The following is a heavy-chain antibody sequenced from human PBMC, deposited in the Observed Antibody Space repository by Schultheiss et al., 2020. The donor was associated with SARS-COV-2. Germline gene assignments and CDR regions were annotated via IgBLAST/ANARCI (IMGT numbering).Heavy chain of an antibody. CDR1: GYSFTSYW. J-gene: IGHJ4*02. D-gene: IGHD1-26*01. Sequence: GESLKISCKGSGYSFTSYWIGWVRQMPGKGLEWMGIIYPGDSDTRYSPSFQGQVTISADKSISTAYLQWSSLKASDTAMYYCAKDPQDVVGAGSFDYWGEGTLVTVSS. CDR2: IYPGDSDT. V-gene: IGHV5-51*01. CDR3: AKDPQDVVGAGSFDY.